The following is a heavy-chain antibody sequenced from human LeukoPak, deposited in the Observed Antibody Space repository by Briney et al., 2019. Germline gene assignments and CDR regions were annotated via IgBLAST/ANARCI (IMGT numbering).Heavy chain of an antibody. D-gene: IGHD1-26*01. Sequence: ASVKVSCKASGYTFTSYDINWVRQAPGQGLEWMGIINPSGGSTGYAQKFQGRVTMTRDMSTSTVYMEVTGLRSEDTAVYYCATSGSYVGYYNMDVWGKGTTVTVSS. V-gene: IGHV1-46*01. J-gene: IGHJ6*03. CDR2: INPSGGST. CDR3: ATSGSYVGYYNMDV. CDR1: GYTFTSYD.